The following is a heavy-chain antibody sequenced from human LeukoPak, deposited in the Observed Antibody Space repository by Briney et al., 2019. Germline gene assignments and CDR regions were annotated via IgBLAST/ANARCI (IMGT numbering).Heavy chain of an antibody. Sequence: SVKVSCKASGGTFSSYAISWVRQAPGQGLEWMGRIIPILGIANYAQKFQGRVTITADKSTSTAYMELSSLRSEDTAVYYCASSYYDSSGYWEIYGMDVWGQGTTVSVSS. D-gene: IGHD3-22*01. V-gene: IGHV1-69*04. CDR2: IIPILGIA. CDR1: GGTFSSYA. J-gene: IGHJ6*02. CDR3: ASSYYDSSGYWEIYGMDV.